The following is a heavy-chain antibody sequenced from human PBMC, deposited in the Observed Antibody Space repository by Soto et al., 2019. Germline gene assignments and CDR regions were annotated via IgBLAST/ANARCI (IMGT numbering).Heavy chain of an antibody. V-gene: IGHV5-10-1*01. Sequence: PGESLKISCNGSGYSFTSYWISWVRQMPGKGLEWMGRIDPSDSYTNYSPSFQGHVTISADKSISTAYLQWSSLKASDTAMYYCARREAAAGTGYYYYGMDVWGQGTTVTVSS. J-gene: IGHJ6*02. CDR2: IDPSDSYT. CDR1: GYSFTSYW. CDR3: ARREAAAGTGYYYYGMDV. D-gene: IGHD6-13*01.